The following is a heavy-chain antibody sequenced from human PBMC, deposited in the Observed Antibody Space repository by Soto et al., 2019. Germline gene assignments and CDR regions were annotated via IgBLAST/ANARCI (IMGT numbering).Heavy chain of an antibody. CDR2: ISGSGGST. D-gene: IGHD6-13*01. CDR1: GFTFSSYA. V-gene: IGHV3-23*01. CDR3: EKHETSRWDFYY. Sequence: GGSLRLSCAASGFTFSSYAMSWVRQAPGKGLEWVSAISGSGGSTYYADSVKGRFTISRDNSKNTLYLQMNSLRAEDTAVYYCEKHETSRWDFYYCAQGTLVTVS. J-gene: IGHJ4*01.